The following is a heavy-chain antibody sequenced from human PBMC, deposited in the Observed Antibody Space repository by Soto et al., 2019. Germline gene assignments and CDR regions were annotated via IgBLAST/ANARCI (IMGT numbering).Heavy chain of an antibody. V-gene: IGHV3-49*04. CDR1: GFVFGDYA. D-gene: IGHD6-6*01. Sequence: PGGSLRISVISSGFVFGDYAIAGVGQGPGKALGGGGVFRRVAYVGTTEYRATVKGRFTMSRDSAIRVACVQISSLQTAHRAVYFYTRAPEKYSSSSLLGDWGPGTLVTVSS. CDR2: FRRVAYVGTT. J-gene: IGHJ4*02. CDR3: TRAPEKYSSSSLLGD.